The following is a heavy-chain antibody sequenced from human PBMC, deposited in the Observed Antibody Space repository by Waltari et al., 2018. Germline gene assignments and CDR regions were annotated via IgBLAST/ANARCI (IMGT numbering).Heavy chain of an antibody. CDR2: IYYSGST. CDR1: GGSISSSSYY. CDR3: ARRAVPAASNWFDP. J-gene: IGHJ5*02. V-gene: IGHV4-39*01. Sequence: QLQLQESGPGLVKPSETLSLTCTVSGGSISSSSYYWGWIRQPPGKGLEWIGSIYYSGSTYYNPALKSRVTISVDTSKNQFSLKLSSVTAADTAVYYCARRAVPAASNWFDPWGQGTLVTVSS. D-gene: IGHD2-2*01.